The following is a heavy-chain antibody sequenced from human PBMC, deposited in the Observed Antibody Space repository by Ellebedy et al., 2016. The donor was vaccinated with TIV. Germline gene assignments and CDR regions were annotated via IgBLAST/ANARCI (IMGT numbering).Heavy chain of an antibody. V-gene: IGHV3-7*04. CDR3: ARGMRVMSYYYGMDV. D-gene: IGHD3-16*01. CDR1: GFTFSNYW. J-gene: IGHJ6*02. Sequence: GESLKISCAASGFTFSNYWMNWVRQAPGEGLEWVANIKEDGSEKYYVDSVKGRFTISRDNAKNSLYLQMNSLRAEDTAVYHCARGMRVMSYYYGMDVWGQGTTVTVSS. CDR2: IKEDGSEK.